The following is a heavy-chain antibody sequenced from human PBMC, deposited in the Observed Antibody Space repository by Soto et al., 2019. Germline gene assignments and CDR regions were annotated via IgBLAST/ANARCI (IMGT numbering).Heavy chain of an antibody. CDR3: ARDPSIVLVPAATYYYYYYGMNV. CDR2: IKQDGSEK. CDR1: GFTFSGYW. Sequence: GGSLRLSCAASGFTFSGYWMSWVRQAPGKGLEWVANIKQDGSEKYYVDSVKGRFTISRDNAKNSLYLQMNSLRAEDTAVYYCARDPSIVLVPAATYYYYYYGMNVWGQGTTVIVSS. V-gene: IGHV3-7*01. J-gene: IGHJ6*02. D-gene: IGHD2-2*01.